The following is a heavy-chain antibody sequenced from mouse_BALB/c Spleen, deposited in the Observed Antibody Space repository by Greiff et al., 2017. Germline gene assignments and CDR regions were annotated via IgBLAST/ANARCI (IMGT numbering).Heavy chain of an antibody. Sequence: EVKLVESGGGLVQPGGSRKLSCAASGFTFSSFGMHWVRQAPEKGLEWVAYISSGSSTIYYADTVKGRFTISRDNPKNTLFLQMTSLRSEDTAMYYCARPYGLYAIDYWGQGTSVTVSA. D-gene: IGHD1-1*02. CDR2: ISSGSSTI. CDR3: ARPYGLYAIDY. J-gene: IGHJ4*01. CDR1: GFTFSSFG. V-gene: IGHV5-17*02.